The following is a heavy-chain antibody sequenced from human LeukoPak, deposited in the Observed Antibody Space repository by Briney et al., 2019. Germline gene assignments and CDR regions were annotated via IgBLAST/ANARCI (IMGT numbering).Heavy chain of an antibody. Sequence: GGSLRLSCAASGFTFSNAWMSWGRQAPGKGLEWVGRIKSKTDGGTTDYAAPVKGRFTISRHDSKNTLYLQMNSLKTEDTAVYYCTTDYEWELPDYWGQGTLVTVSS. CDR3: TTDYEWELPDY. CDR2: IKSKTDGGTT. V-gene: IGHV3-15*01. J-gene: IGHJ4*02. D-gene: IGHD1-26*01. CDR1: GFTFSNAW.